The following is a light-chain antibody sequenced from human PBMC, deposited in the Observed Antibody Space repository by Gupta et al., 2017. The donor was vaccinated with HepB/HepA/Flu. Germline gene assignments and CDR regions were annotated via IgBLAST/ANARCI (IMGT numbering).Light chain of an antibody. CDR2: RDT. Sequence: SYELTRPPSVSVSPGQTATITCSGDALPKQYSYWYQQKSGQAPLVVIYRDTERPSGIPARFSASTSGTTVTLTIAEVQAEDEADYYCQAADNSGTYVVFGGGTKLTVL. J-gene: IGLJ2*01. V-gene: IGLV3-25*03. CDR1: ALPKQY. CDR3: QAADNSGTYVV.